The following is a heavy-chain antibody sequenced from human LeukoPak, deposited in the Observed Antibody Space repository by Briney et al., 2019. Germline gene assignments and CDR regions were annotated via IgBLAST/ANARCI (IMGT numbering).Heavy chain of an antibody. J-gene: IGHJ4*02. V-gene: IGHV1-69*13. D-gene: IGHD3-22*01. CDR3: ARIPRHYYDSSAKNAY. CDR2: IIPTFGTA. CDR1: GGTFSSYA. Sequence: GASVTVSFKASGGTFSSYAISWVRQAPGQGLEWMGGIIPTFGTANYAQKFQGRVTITADESTSTAYMELSSLRSEDTAVYYCARIPRHYYDSSAKNAYWGQGTLVTVSS.